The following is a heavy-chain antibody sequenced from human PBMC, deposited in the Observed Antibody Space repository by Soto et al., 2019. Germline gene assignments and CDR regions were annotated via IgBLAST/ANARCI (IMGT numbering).Heavy chain of an antibody. CDR2: INSDGSRT. CDR1: GFSFSSYW. J-gene: IGHJ2*01. CDR3: ARGAAGRWFFDL. V-gene: IGHV3-74*01. D-gene: IGHD6-13*01. Sequence: EVQLVESGGGLVQPGWYLRLSCAASGFSFSSYWMHWVRQAPGKGLVWVSRINSDGSRTNYADSVKGRFTISRDNAKNTVYLQMNSLRAEESAVYYCARGAAGRWFFDLWGRGTLVTVSS.